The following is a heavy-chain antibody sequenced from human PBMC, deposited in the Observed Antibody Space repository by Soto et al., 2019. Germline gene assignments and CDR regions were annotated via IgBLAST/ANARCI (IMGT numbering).Heavy chain of an antibody. CDR2: VYYTGTT. V-gene: IGHV4-39*02. CDR3: GREVGVSRPIDY. D-gene: IGHD1-26*01. CDR1: GESIISSSYY. J-gene: IGHJ4*01. Sequence: SETLSLTCTVSGESIISSSYYWGWTRQSPGKGLEWIGSVYYTGTTYYNPSLKSRITISVDTSKNQFSLKLSSVTAADTAVFYCGREVGVSRPIDYWGQGTLVTVSS.